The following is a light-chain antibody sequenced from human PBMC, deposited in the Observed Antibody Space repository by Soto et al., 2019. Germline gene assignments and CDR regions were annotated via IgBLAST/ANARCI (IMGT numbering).Light chain of an antibody. CDR1: QSVLCGSNNK. CDR3: QQFYYFPLT. V-gene: IGKV4-1*01. CDR2: WAS. Sequence: DIVMTQSPDSLAVSLGERATINCKSSQSVLCGSNNKLAWYQQKPGQPPKLLIYWASTRESGVPDRFSGSGSGTDFTLTISSLQAEDVAVYYCQQFYYFPLTFGPGTKVDI. J-gene: IGKJ3*01.